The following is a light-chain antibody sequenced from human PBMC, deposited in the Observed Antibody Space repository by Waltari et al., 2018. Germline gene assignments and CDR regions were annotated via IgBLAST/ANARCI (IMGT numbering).Light chain of an antibody. V-gene: IGLV2-23*02. CDR2: DVS. J-gene: IGLJ1*01. CDR1: SSAVGGYNY. Sequence: QSALTQPASVSGSPGQSITIPCTGTSSAVGGYNYCPWYQQHPGKAPNLMLYDVSKRPSGVSNRFSGSKSGNTASLTISGLQAEDEADYYCCSYAGSSTFEVFGTGTKVTVL. CDR3: CSYAGSSTFEV.